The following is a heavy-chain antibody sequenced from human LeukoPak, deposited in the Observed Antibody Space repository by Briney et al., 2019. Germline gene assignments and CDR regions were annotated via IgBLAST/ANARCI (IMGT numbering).Heavy chain of an antibody. J-gene: IGHJ5*02. CDR1: VYTFTSYG. Sequence: ASVKVSFKASVYTFTSYGISWLRQAPAQGLEWMGWISPYNGNTNYAEKLQGRVTMTTDTSTSTAYMELSRLRSDDTAVYYCARSVTYYDFWSGYQTWGQGTLVTVSS. CDR3: ARSVTYYDFWSGYQT. CDR2: ISPYNGNT. V-gene: IGHV1-18*01. D-gene: IGHD3-3*01.